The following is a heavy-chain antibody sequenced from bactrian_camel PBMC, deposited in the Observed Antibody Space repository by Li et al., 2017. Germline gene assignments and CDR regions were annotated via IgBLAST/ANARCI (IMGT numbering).Heavy chain of an antibody. CDR3: AADQAPTMGWVAHPSY. D-gene: IGHD5*01. V-gene: IGHV3S23*01. CDR1: GLAFSTFH. J-gene: IGHJ4*01. Sequence: VQLVESGGGLVQPGGSLRLSCVASGLAFSTFHMTWIRQAPGKEYEGVASIDDDGRTGYADSVKGRFTIFRDSAKKTLYLQMTNLKSEDSAMYYCAADQAPTMGWVAHPSYWGQGTQVTVS. CDR2: IDDDGRT.